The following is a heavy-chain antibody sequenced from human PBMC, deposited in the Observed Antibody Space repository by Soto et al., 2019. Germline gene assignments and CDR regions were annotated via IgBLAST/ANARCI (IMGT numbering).Heavy chain of an antibody. Sequence: LSLTCTVSGGSIRTTSYYWGWIRQPPGKGLEWIGSISYSGSTYYNPSLKSRVTISVDTSKNRFSLKLTSVTAADTAVYYWASLGYCSGGSCSASYYYYGMDVWGQGTTVTVSS. J-gene: IGHJ6*02. V-gene: IGHV4-39*01. CDR2: ISYSGST. CDR1: GGSIRTTSYY. D-gene: IGHD2-15*01. CDR3: ASLGYCSGGSCSASYYYYGMDV.